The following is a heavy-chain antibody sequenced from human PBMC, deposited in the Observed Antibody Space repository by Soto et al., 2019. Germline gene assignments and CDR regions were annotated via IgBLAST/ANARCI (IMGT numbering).Heavy chain of an antibody. D-gene: IGHD3-9*01. Sequence: GSLRLSCAASGFSVTDHYMTWVRQAPGKGLEWVSVLYTGGSAYYGDSVKGRFTISRDSSTNTLYLQMNSLKVGDTAFYFCARSFNDWTTYFDYWSEGTMVTVYS. J-gene: IGHJ4*02. CDR1: GFSVTDHY. CDR2: LYTGGSA. V-gene: IGHV3-53*01. CDR3: ARSFNDWTTYFDY.